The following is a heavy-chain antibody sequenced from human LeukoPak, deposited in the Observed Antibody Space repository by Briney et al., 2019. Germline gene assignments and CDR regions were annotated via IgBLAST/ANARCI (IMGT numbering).Heavy chain of an antibody. V-gene: IGHV4-34*01. Sequence: PSETLSLTCAVYGGSFSGYYWTWIRQPPGRGXXXXGEINHSGSTNYNPSLKSRVTISVDTSKNQFSLKLSSVTAADTAVYYCARARGAVAAYFDYWGHGTLVTVSS. D-gene: IGHD6-19*01. CDR1: GGSFSGYY. CDR2: INHSGST. J-gene: IGHJ4*01. CDR3: ARARGAVAAYFDY.